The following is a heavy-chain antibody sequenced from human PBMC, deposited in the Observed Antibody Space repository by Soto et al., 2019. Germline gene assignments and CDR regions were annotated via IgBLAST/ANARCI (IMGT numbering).Heavy chain of an antibody. V-gene: IGHV4-31*03. CDR1: GGSISSGGYY. CDR3: AGGNGIVVVPAAYLDY. Sequence: SETLSLTCTVSGGSISSGGYYWSWIRQHPGKGLEWIGYIYYSGSTYYNPSLKSRVTISVDTSKNQFSLKLSSVTAADTAVYYCAGGNGIVVVPAAYLDYWGQGTLVTAPQ. J-gene: IGHJ4*02. D-gene: IGHD2-2*01. CDR2: IYYSGST.